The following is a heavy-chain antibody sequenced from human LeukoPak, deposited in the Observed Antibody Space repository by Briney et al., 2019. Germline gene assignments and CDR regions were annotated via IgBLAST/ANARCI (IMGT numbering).Heavy chain of an antibody. CDR2: FDPEDGET. Sequence: GASVKVSCKASGGTFSSYAISWVRQAPGQGLEWMGGFDPEDGETIYAQKFQGRVTMTEDTSTDTAYMELSSLRSEDTAVYYCATPMAPDYSSSWYREYYFDYWGQGTLVTVSS. V-gene: IGHV1-24*01. D-gene: IGHD6-13*01. J-gene: IGHJ4*02. CDR1: GGTFSSYA. CDR3: ATPMAPDYSSSWYREYYFDY.